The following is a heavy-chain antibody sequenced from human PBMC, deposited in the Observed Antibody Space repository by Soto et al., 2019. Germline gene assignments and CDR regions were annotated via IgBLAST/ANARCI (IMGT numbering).Heavy chain of an antibody. CDR3: ARGHSLTMVRGVISDY. Sequence: QVQLQESGPGLVKPSQTLSLTCTVSGGSISSGGYYWSWIRQHPGKGLEWIGYIYYSGSTYYNPSVKSRVTISVDTSKNQFSLKLSSVTAADTAVYYCARGHSLTMVRGVISDYWGQGTLVTVSS. D-gene: IGHD3-10*01. V-gene: IGHV4-31*03. CDR2: IYYSGST. CDR1: GGSISSGGYY. J-gene: IGHJ4*02.